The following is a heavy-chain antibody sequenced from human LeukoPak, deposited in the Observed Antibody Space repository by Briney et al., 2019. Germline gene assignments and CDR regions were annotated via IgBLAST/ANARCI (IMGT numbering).Heavy chain of an antibody. CDR3: ASLTMVRGVTPWFDP. Sequence: PSETLSLTCTVSGGSISSYYWSWIRQPPGKGLEWIGYIYYSGSTNYNPSLKSRVTISVDTSKNQFSLKLSSVTAADTAVYYRASLTMVRGVTPWFDPWGQGTLVTVSS. CDR1: GGSISSYY. J-gene: IGHJ5*02. D-gene: IGHD3-10*01. V-gene: IGHV4-59*01. CDR2: IYYSGST.